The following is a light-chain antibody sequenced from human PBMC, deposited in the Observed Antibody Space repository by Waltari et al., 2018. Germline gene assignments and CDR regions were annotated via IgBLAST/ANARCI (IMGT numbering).Light chain of an antibody. CDR3: QHGYGTPFT. Sequence: DIQMTQSPSSLSASVGDRDNITCRASENVNNYLNWYQQKPGKAPKLLIYKASTLQSGVPSRFSGSGSVTDYTFTISSLQSEDVATYYCQHGYGTPFTFGPGTKLDIK. CDR1: ENVNNY. CDR2: KAS. J-gene: IGKJ3*01. V-gene: IGKV1-39*01.